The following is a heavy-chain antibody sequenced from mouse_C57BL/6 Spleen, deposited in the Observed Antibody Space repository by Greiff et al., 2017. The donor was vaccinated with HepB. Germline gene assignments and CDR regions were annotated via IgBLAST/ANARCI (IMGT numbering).Heavy chain of an antibody. V-gene: IGHV1-72*01. CDR1: GYTFTSYW. Sequence: QVQLQQSGAELVKPGASVKLSCKASGYTFTSYWMHWVKQRPGRGLEWIGRIDPNSGGTKYNEKFKSKATLTVDKPSSTAYMQLSSLTSEDSAVYYCARDYGSSYAFYYAMDYWGQRTSVTVSS. CDR3: ARDYGSSYAFYYAMDY. D-gene: IGHD1-1*01. J-gene: IGHJ4*01. CDR2: IDPNSGGT.